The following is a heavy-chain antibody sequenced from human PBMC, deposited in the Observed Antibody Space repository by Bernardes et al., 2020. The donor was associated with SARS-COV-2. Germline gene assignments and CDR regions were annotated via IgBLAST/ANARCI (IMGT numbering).Heavy chain of an antibody. D-gene: IGHD2-2*01. J-gene: IGHJ6*02. CDR3: ARSPRGYQLPDPFGMDV. CDR1: GFAFSGFG. CDR2: IWYDGSNK. Sequence: GGSLRLSCAASGFAFSGFGMHWVRQAPGKGLEWVAVIWYDGSNKYYADSVKGRFTISRDNSKNTLFLQMNSLRAEDTAVYYCARSPRGYQLPDPFGMDVWGQGTTVTVSS. V-gene: IGHV3-33*01.